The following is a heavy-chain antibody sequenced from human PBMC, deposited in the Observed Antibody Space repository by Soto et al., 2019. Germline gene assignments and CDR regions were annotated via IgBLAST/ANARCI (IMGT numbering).Heavy chain of an antibody. CDR1: GYTFTSYD. J-gene: IGHJ6*03. Sequence: ASVKVSCKASGYTFTSYDINWVRQATGQGLEWMGWMNPNSGNTGYAQKFQGRVTMTRNTSISTAYMELSSLRSEDTAVYYCARTKTPPYYDFWSGYYSYYYYFMDVWAKGTTVTVSS. V-gene: IGHV1-8*01. CDR2: MNPNSGNT. D-gene: IGHD3-3*01. CDR3: ARTKTPPYYDFWSGYYSYYYYFMDV.